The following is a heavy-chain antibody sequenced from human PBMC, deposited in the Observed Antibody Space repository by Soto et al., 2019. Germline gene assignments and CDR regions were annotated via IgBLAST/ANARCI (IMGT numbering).Heavy chain of an antibody. CDR3: ARGGYDILTGYYLPFDY. CDR1: GGSISSYY. Sequence: PSETLSLTCTVSGGSISSYYWSWIRQPPGKGLEWIGYIYYSGSTNYNPSLKSRVTISVDTSKNQFSLKLSSVTAADTAVYYCARGGYDILTGYYLPFDYWGQGTLVTVSS. J-gene: IGHJ4*02. D-gene: IGHD3-9*01. CDR2: IYYSGST. V-gene: IGHV4-59*01.